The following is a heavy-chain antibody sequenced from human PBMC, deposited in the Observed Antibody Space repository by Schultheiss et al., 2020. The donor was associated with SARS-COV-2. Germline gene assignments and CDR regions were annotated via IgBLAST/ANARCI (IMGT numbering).Heavy chain of an antibody. J-gene: IGHJ4*02. V-gene: IGHV4-39*07. CDR3: ARESYSGSYDY. D-gene: IGHD1-26*01. CDR2: INHSGST. CDR1: GGSISSSSYY. Sequence: SETLSLTCTVSGGSISSSSYYWGWIRQPPGKGLEWIGEINHSGSTNYNPSLKSRVTMSVDTSKNQFSLKLSSVTAADTAVYYCARESYSGSYDYWGQGTLVTVSS.